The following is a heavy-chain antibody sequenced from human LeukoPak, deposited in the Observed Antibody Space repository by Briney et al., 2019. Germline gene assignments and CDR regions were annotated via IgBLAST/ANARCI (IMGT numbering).Heavy chain of an antibody. D-gene: IGHD6-19*01. V-gene: IGHV3-23*01. CDR2: ISGSGDSA. CDR3: AKDGAVTGTFRALDY. CDR1: GFTFSTYA. J-gene: IGHJ4*02. Sequence: GGSLRLSCAASGFTFSTYAMSWVRQAPGKGLEWVSVISGSGDSAYYADSVKGRFTISRDNSKNTLYLQMNSLRAEDTAVYYCAKDGAVTGTFRALDYWGQGTLVTVSS.